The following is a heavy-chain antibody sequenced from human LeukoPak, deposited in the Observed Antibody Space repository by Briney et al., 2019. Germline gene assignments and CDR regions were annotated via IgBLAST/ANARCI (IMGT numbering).Heavy chain of an antibody. V-gene: IGHV1-69*04. Sequence: GASVKVSCKASGGTFSSYAISWVRQAPGQGLEWMGRIIPILGIANYAQKFQGRVTITADKSTSTAYMELSSLRSEDTAVYYCARVDYYDSSGYYPLSCWGQGTLVTVSS. J-gene: IGHJ4*02. CDR1: GGTFSSYA. CDR2: IIPILGIA. CDR3: ARVDYYDSSGYYPLSC. D-gene: IGHD3-22*01.